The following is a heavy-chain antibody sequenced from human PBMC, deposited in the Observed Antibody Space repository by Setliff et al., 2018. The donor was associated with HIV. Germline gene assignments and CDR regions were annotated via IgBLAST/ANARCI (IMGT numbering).Heavy chain of an antibody. CDR1: GGSISISTYY. CDR2: IYYSGST. J-gene: IGHJ4*02. Sequence: SETLSLTCTVSGGSISISTYYWGWIRQPPGKGLEWIGSIYYSGSTYYNSSLKSRVTISVDTSKTDISLKLSSVTAADTGVYYCAKHRVPAAGPDFDYWGQGSLVTVSS. V-gene: IGHV4-39*01. CDR3: AKHRVPAAGPDFDY. D-gene: IGHD2-2*01.